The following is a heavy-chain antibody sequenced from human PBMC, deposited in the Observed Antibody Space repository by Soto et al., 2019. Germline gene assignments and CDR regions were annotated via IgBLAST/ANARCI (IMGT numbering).Heavy chain of an antibody. Sequence: GESLKISCKGSGYPLSDHWVAWVRQMPGKCLEWMGRMDPSNSYVNRNPSFHHVPMSLDTSISTAYLKWSRLKASATAMYYCATCRSYYDYWRKRVLVT. CDR3: ATCRSYYDY. V-gene: IGHV5-10-1*01. CDR1: GYPLSDHW. J-gene: IGHJ4*02. CDR2: MDPSNSYV.